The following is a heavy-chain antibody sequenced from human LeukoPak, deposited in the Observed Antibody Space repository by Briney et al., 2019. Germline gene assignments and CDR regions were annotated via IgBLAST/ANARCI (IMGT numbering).Heavy chain of an antibody. CDR1: GGSISSGGFY. CDR3: ARDRTRTQFFATPDAFEI. J-gene: IGHJ3*02. Sequence: PSETLSLTCNVPGGSISSGGFYWSWIRQHPAKGLEWIGHIYYSGSTYYNPSLKSRVTISVDMSKNRFSLKVSSVTAADTAVYYCARDRTRTQFFATPDAFEIWGQGTMVTVSS. CDR2: IYYSGST. V-gene: IGHV4-31*03.